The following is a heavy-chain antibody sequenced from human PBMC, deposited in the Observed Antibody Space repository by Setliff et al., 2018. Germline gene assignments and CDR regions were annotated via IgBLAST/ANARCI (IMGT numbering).Heavy chain of an antibody. CDR1: GGSISSPSYF. CDR3: ARHYGGGYKHFDY. CDR2: IYYSRSS. J-gene: IGHJ4*02. D-gene: IGHD5-12*01. V-gene: IGHV4-39*01. Sequence: SETLSLTCTVSGGSISSPSYFWGWVRQPPGKEMEWIATIYYSRSSYYNPSLKSRLTISVDTSKNLFSLKLSSVTTADTAVYYCARHYGGGYKHFDYWGQGTLVTVSS.